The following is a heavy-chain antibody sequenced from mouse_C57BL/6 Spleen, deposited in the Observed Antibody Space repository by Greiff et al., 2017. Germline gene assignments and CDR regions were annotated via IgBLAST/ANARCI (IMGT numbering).Heavy chain of an antibody. D-gene: IGHD1-1*02. CDR2: IWRGGST. CDR3: AKNFGYGSAWFAY. CDR1: GFSLTSYG. Sequence: QVQLKESGPGLVQPSQRLSITCTVSGFSLTSYGVHWVRQSPGKGLEWLGVIWRGGSTDYNAAFMSRLSITKDNSKSQVFFKMNSLQADDTAIYYCAKNFGYGSAWFAYWGQGTLVTVSA. V-gene: IGHV2-5*01. J-gene: IGHJ3*01.